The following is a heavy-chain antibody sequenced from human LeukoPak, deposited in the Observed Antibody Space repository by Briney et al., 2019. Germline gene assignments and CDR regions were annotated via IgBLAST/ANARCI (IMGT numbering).Heavy chain of an antibody. V-gene: IGHV4-61*08. D-gene: IGHD3-22*01. CDR1: GASSSSADHY. CDR2: IYYSGST. Sequence: SETLSLTCLVSGASSSSADHYWTWIRQPPGKGLEWIGYIYYSGSTNYNPSLKSRVTISVDTSKNQFSLKLSSVTAADTAVYYCARARERITMIVVVITSYYFDYWGQGTLVTVSS. CDR3: ARARERITMIVVVITSYYFDY. J-gene: IGHJ4*02.